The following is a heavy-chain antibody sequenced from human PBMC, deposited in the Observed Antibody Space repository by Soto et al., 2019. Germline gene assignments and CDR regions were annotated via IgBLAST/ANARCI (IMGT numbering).Heavy chain of an antibody. CDR2: INPNSGGT. Sequence: GASVKVSCMASGYTFTGYYMHWVRQAPGQGLEWMGWINPNSGGTNYAQKFQGWVTMTRDTSISTAYMELSRLRSDDTAVYYCARGAIAVAGFSGDYWGQGTLVTVSS. CDR1: GYTFTGYY. D-gene: IGHD6-19*01. CDR3: ARGAIAVAGFSGDY. J-gene: IGHJ4*02. V-gene: IGHV1-2*04.